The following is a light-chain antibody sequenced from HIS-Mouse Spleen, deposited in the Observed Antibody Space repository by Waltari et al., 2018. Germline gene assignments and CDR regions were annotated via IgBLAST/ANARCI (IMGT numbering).Light chain of an antibody. CDR1: QSVSSY. CDR2: DAS. CDR3: QQRGNWWT. J-gene: IGKJ1*01. V-gene: IGKV3-11*01. Sequence: EIVLTQSPATLSLSPGERATLSCRASQSVSSYLAWYQQQPGQAPRLLIYDASNRATGIPARFSCNGSGTDFTLSISSLEPEDFAVYYCQQRGNWWTFGQGTKVEIK.